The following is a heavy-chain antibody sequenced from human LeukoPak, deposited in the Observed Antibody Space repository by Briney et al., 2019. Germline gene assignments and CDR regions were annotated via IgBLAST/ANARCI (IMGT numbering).Heavy chain of an antibody. CDR2: IWYDGSNK. V-gene: IGHV3-33*06. CDR1: GFTFSSYG. D-gene: IGHD3-22*01. Sequence: GGSLRLSCAASGFTFSSYGMNWVRQAPGKGLEWVAVIWYDGSNKYYADSVKGRFTISRDNSKNTLYLQMNSLRAEDTAVYYCAKEGVSYYDRSGYSIWGQGTMVTVSS. J-gene: IGHJ3*02. CDR3: AKEGVSYYDRSGYSI.